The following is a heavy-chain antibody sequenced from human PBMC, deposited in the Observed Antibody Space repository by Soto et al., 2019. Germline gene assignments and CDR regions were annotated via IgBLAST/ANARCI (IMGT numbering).Heavy chain of an antibody. CDR2: IIPIFGTA. V-gene: IGHV1-69*01. J-gene: IGHJ4*02. Sequence: QVQLVQSGAEVKKPGSSVKVSCKASGGTFSSYSINWVRQAPGQGLEWMGEIIPIFGTANYAQKFQGRVTITADESTSTAYMGLSSLRYEDTAVYYCARDGGRHSGGIDYWGQGTLVTVSS. CDR1: GGTFSSYS. D-gene: IGHD1-26*01. CDR3: ARDGGRHSGGIDY.